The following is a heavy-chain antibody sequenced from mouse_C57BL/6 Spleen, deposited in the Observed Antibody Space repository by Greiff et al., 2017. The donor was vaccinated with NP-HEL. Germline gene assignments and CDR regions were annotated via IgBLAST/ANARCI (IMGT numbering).Heavy chain of an antibody. CDR2: ISSGSSTI. V-gene: IGHV5-17*01. D-gene: IGHD2-3*01. CDR3: ARPGDGYYLDY. Sequence: VQLKQSGGGLVKPGGSLKLSCAASGFTFSDYGMHWVRQAPEKGLEWVAYISSGSSTIYYADTVKGRFTISRDNAKNTLFLQMTSLRSEDTAMYYCARPGDGYYLDYWGQGTTLTVSS. CDR1: GFTFSDYG. J-gene: IGHJ2*01.